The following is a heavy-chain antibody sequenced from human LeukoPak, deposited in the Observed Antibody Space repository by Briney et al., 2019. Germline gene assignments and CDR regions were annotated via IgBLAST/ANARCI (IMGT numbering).Heavy chain of an antibody. V-gene: IGHV3-23*01. D-gene: IGHD3-22*01. CDR1: GFTFSSYT. CDR3: AKGYTSDSTMIVVDATPFDY. Sequence: GGSLRLSCAASGFTFSSYTMSWVRQAPGKGLEWVSAISGSGGSTYYADSVKGRFTISRDNSKNTLYLQMNSLRAEDTAVYYCAKGYTSDSTMIVVDATPFDYWGQGTLVTVSS. CDR2: ISGSGGST. J-gene: IGHJ4*02.